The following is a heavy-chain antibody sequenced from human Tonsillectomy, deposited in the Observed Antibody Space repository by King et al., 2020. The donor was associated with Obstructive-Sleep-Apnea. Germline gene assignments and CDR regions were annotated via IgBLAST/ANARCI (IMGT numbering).Heavy chain of an antibody. D-gene: IGHD2-2*01. V-gene: IGHV4-31*03. CDR3: ARDNIEYQLLFDY. J-gene: IGHJ4*02. Sequence: HVQLQESGPGLVKPSQTLSLTCTVSGGSISSGGYYWSCIRQHPGKGLEWIGSIYDSGSTYYNPSLKSRVTISVDTSKNQFSLKLSSVTAADTAVYYCARDNIEYQLLFDYWGQGTLVTVSS. CDR1: GGSISSGGYY. CDR2: IYDSGST.